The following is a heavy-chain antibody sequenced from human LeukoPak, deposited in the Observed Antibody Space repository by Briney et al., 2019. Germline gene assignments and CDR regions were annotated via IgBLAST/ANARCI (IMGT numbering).Heavy chain of an antibody. CDR1: GFTFSSYS. Sequence: PGGSLRLSCAASGFTFSSYSMNWVRQAPGKGLEWVSSISSSSSYIYYADSVKGRFTISRDNAKNSLYLQMNSLRAEDTAVYYCAKDKVAVAGSVSDYWGQGTLVTVSS. D-gene: IGHD6-19*01. V-gene: IGHV3-21*04. J-gene: IGHJ4*02. CDR3: AKDKVAVAGSVSDY. CDR2: ISSSSSYI.